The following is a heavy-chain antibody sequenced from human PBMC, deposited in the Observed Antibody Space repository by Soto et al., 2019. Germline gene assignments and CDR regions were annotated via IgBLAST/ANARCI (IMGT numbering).Heavy chain of an antibody. J-gene: IGHJ5*02. CDR1: GGSITSANW. CDR3: SSLLRALFAP. CDR2: ISHSGIT. Sequence: SETLSLTCAVSGGSITSANWWTWVRQPPGGGLEWIGEISHSGITNYKASLKSRVTMSVDKTKNDVSLKLTSVTAADTAVYYCSSLLRALFAPCAQGTPVTVSS. V-gene: IGHV4-4*02.